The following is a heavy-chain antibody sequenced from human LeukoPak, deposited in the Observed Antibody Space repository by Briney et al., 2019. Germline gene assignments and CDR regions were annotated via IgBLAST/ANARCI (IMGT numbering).Heavy chain of an antibody. V-gene: IGHV1-18*01. CDR1: GYTFTSYD. D-gene: IGHD3-22*01. CDR3: ARDAYYYDSSGYYYPRDY. J-gene: IGHJ4*02. Sequence: GASVKVSCKASGYTFTSYDINWVRQAPGQGLEWMGWISAYNGNTNYAQKLQGRVTMTTDTSTSTAYMELRSLRSDDTAVYYCARDAYYYDSSGYYYPRDYWGQGTLVTVSS. CDR2: ISAYNGNT.